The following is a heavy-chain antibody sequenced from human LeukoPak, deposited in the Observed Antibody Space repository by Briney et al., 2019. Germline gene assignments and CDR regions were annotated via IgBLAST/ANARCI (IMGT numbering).Heavy chain of an antibody. V-gene: IGHV1-2*02. CDR3: ARTSAYCTNGVCLFDY. D-gene: IGHD2-8*01. CDR2: INPNSGGT. J-gene: IGHJ4*02. Sequence: ASVKVSCKASGYTFTGYYMHWVRQAPGQGLEWMGWINPNSGGTNYAQKFQGRVTMTRDTSISTAYMELSRLRSDDTAVYYCARTSAYCTNGVCLFDYWGQGTLVTVSS. CDR1: GYTFTGYY.